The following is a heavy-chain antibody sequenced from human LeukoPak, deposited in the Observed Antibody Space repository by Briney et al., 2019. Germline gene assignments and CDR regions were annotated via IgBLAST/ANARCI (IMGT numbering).Heavy chain of an antibody. V-gene: IGHV1-69*04. Sequence: SVKVSCKASGGTFSSYAISWVRQAPGQGLEWMGRIIPILGIANYAQKFQGRVTITADKSTSTAYMELSRLRSDDTAVYYCAREGYCSSTSCWGWFDPWGQGTLVTVSS. D-gene: IGHD2-2*01. J-gene: IGHJ5*02. CDR2: IIPILGIA. CDR3: AREGYCSSTSCWGWFDP. CDR1: GGTFSSYA.